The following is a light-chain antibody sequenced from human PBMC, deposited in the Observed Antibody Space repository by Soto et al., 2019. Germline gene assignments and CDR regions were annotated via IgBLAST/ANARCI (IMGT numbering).Light chain of an antibody. CDR1: QSVTSSY. V-gene: IGKV3-20*01. Sequence: EIVLTHPPATLPLSPAEGATTSGSASQSVTSSYLAWYQQKPGQAPRLLIYGASSRATGIPDRFSGSGSVTDFTLTISRLEPEDFAVYYCQQYGSSGTFGQGTKVDIK. J-gene: IGKJ1*01. CDR2: GAS. CDR3: QQYGSSGT.